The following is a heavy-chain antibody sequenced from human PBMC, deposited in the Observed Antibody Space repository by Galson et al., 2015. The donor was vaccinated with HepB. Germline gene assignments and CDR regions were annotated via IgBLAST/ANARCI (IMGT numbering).Heavy chain of an antibody. D-gene: IGHD3-22*01. V-gene: IGHV4-61*01. CDR2: IYYSGST. Sequence: LSLTCTVSGGSVSSGSYYWSWIRQPPGKGLEWIGYIYYSGSTNYNPSLKSRVTISVDTSKNQFSLKLSSVTAADTAVYYCARDGGESQVVVSNWGQGTLVTVSS. CDR3: ARDGGESQVVVSN. CDR1: GGSVSSGSYY. J-gene: IGHJ4*02.